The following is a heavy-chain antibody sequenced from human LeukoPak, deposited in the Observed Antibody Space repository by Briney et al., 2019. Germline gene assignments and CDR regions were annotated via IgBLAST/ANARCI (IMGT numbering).Heavy chain of an antibody. D-gene: IGHD3-22*01. V-gene: IGHV3-9*03. CDR2: ISWNSGSI. CDR3: AKVTYYYDSSGFHGGAFDI. J-gene: IGHJ3*02. Sequence: GGSLRLSCAASGFTFDDYAMHWVRQAPRKGLEWVSGISWNSGSIGYADSVKGRFTISRDNAKNSLYLQMNSLRAEDMALYYCAKVTYYYDSSGFHGGAFDIWGQGTMVTVSS. CDR1: GFTFDDYA.